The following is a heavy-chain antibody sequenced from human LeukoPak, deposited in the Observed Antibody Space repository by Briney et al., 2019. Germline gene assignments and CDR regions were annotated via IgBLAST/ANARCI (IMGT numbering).Heavy chain of an antibody. J-gene: IGHJ6*03. Sequence: SETLSLTCSVSDVSISSSYWSWIRQPPGKGLEWIGYIYYSGSTHYNPSLKSRLTISVDKAKNQFSLKMTSVTAADTAVYYCARVLCGGDCYHRVYYYYYMDVWGKGTTVTVSS. CDR3: ARVLCGGDCYHRVYYYYYMDV. V-gene: IGHV4-59*01. CDR1: DVSISSSY. CDR2: IYYSGST. D-gene: IGHD2-21*02.